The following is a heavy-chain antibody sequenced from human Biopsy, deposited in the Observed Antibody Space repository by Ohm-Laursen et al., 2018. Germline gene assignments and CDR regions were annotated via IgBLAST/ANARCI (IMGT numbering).Heavy chain of an antibody. D-gene: IGHD2-15*01. Sequence: GSLRLSCTASGFPVSDYYMSWIRQAPGRGLEWVSDINSSGSTKYHAESVKGRFTISRDNAMNSVYLQMNSLRGEDTAVYYCARAVGIAAAPIDYWGQRTLVTVSS. CDR1: GFPVSDYY. J-gene: IGHJ4*02. CDR3: ARAVGIAAAPIDY. CDR2: INSSGSTK. V-gene: IGHV3-11*01.